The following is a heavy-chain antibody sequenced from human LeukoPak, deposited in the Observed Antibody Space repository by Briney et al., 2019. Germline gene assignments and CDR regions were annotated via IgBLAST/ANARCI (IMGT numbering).Heavy chain of an antibody. CDR3: ARAGGQWLVLFDY. V-gene: IGHV3-7*01. Sequence: GGSLRLSCAASGFTFSSYWMSWVRQAPGKGLEWVANIKQDGSEKYYVDSVKGRFTISRDTAKKSVYLQMNSLRAEDTAVYYCARAGGQWLVLFDYWGQGTLVTVSS. D-gene: IGHD6-19*01. CDR2: IKQDGSEK. CDR1: GFTFSSYW. J-gene: IGHJ4*02.